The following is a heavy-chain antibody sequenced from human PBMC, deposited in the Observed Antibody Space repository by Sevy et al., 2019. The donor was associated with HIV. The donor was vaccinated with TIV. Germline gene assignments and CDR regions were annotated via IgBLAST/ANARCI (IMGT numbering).Heavy chain of an antibody. CDR3: ARGRTPVTNQWSFDP. J-gene: IGHJ5*02. Sequence: GGSLRLSCAASGFTFSSSAMTWVRQAPGKGLEWVSAITSNGGSTFYADSVKGRFTISRDISQNTLFLQMNSLRAEDTAVYYCARGRTPVTNQWSFDPWGQGTLVTVSS. V-gene: IGHV3-23*01. CDR1: GFTFSSSA. D-gene: IGHD4-17*01. CDR2: ITSNGGST.